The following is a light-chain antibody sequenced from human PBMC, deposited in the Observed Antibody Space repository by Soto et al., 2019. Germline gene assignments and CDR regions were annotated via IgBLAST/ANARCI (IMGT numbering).Light chain of an antibody. CDR1: RSDVGDYNY. CDR3: SSYAGSDDFEV. Sequence: QSALTQPPSASGSPGQSVTISCTGTRSDVGDYNYVSWYKQQPGKAPKLLIYEVTKRPSGVPDRFSGSKSANTASLTVSGLQAEDEADYYCSSYAGSDDFEVFGGGTELTVL. CDR2: EVT. V-gene: IGLV2-8*01. J-gene: IGLJ2*01.